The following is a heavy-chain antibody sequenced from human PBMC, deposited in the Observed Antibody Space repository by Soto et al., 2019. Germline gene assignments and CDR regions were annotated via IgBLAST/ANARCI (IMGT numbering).Heavy chain of an antibody. CDR2: ISSYIGDT. Sequence: QVQLEQSGAEVKKPGASVKVSCKASGYTFTRSGISWVRQAPGQGPEGMGWISSYIGDTNYAQTFQGRVTMTTDTSTSTAYMELRSLRSDDTAVYYCAREGVAPYYYYGMDVWGQGTPVTVSS. CDR1: GYTFTRSG. V-gene: IGHV1-18*01. J-gene: IGHJ6*02. D-gene: IGHD5-12*01. CDR3: AREGVAPYYYYGMDV.